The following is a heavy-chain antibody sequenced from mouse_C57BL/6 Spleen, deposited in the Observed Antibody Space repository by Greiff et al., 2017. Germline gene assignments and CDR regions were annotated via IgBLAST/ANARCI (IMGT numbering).Heavy chain of an antibody. V-gene: IGHV5-9*01. J-gene: IGHJ1*03. CDR3: ARGGYYGSDWYFDV. Sequence: EVKLVESGGGLVKPGGSLKLSCAASGFTFSSYTMSWVRQTPEKRLEWVATISGGGGNTYYPDSVKGRFTISRDNAKNTLYLQMSSLRSEDTALYYCARGGYYGSDWYFDVWGTGTTVTVSS. CDR2: ISGGGGNT. CDR1: GFTFSSYT. D-gene: IGHD1-1*01.